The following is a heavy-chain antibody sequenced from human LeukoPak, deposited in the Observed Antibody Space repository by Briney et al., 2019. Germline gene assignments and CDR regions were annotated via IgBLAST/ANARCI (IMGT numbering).Heavy chain of an antibody. D-gene: IGHD1-26*01. J-gene: IGHJ4*02. CDR1: GFTFSSYA. CDR3: ARDLVVGATDY. V-gene: IGHV3-30-3*01. Sequence: GGSLRLSCAVSGFTFSSYAMHWVRQAPGKGLEWVAVISYDGSNKYYADSVKGRFTISRDNSKNTLYLQMNSLRAEDTAVYYCARDLVVGATDYWGQGTLVTVSS. CDR2: ISYDGSNK.